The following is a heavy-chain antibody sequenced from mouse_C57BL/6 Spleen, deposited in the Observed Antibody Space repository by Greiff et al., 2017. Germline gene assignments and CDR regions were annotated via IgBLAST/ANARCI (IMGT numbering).Heavy chain of an antibody. Sequence: QVQLQQPGAELVKPGASVKLSCKASGYTFTSYWMHWVKQRPGQGLEWIGMIHPNSGSTNYNEKFKSKATLTVDKSSSTAYMQLSSLTSEDSAVYYCARVGYHDGYYGYWGQGTSVTVSS. CDR1: GYTFTSYW. CDR2: IHPNSGST. J-gene: IGHJ4*01. CDR3: ARVGYHDGYYGY. V-gene: IGHV1-64*01. D-gene: IGHD2-3*01.